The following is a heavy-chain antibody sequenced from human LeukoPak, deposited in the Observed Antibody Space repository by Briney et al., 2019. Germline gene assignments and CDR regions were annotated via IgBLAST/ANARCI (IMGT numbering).Heavy chain of an antibody. CDR3: ARARYDFWSGYYYGPHDY. Sequence: PSETLSLTCAVYVGSFSVYYWSWIRHPPAKGLEWMGEINHSGCTNYNPSLKSRVTISVDTSKNQFSLKLSSVTAADTAVYYCARARYDFWSGYYYGPHDYWGQGTLVTVSS. J-gene: IGHJ4*02. CDR2: INHSGCT. D-gene: IGHD3-3*01. CDR1: VGSFSVYY. V-gene: IGHV4-34*01.